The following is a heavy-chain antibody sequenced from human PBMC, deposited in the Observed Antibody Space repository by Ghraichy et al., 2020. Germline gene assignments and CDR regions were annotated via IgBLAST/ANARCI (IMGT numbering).Heavy chain of an antibody. CDR1: GFTFDDYA. D-gene: IGHD1-26*01. CDR3: AKESRVGATQYYFDY. V-gene: IGHV3-43D*03. Sequence: GGSLRLSCAASGFTFDDYAMHWVRQAPGKGLEWVSLISWDGGSTYYADSVKGRFTISRDNSKNSLYLQMNSLRAEDTALYYCAKESRVGATQYYFDYWGQGTLVTVSS. J-gene: IGHJ4*02. CDR2: ISWDGGST.